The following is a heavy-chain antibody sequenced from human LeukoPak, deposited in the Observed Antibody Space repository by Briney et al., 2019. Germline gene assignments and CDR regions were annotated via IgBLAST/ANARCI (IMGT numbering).Heavy chain of an antibody. V-gene: IGHV4-59*11. D-gene: IGHD6-19*01. CDR1: GGPISSHY. CDR2: IYYSGST. Sequence: PSETLSLTCTVSGGPISSHYWSWIRQAPGKGLEWIGYIYYSGSTNYNPSLKSRVTISVDTSKNQFSPKLSSVTAADTAMYYCARLIGDIEVSGTSWFDPWGQGTLVTVSS. CDR3: ARLIGDIEVSGTSWFDP. J-gene: IGHJ5*02.